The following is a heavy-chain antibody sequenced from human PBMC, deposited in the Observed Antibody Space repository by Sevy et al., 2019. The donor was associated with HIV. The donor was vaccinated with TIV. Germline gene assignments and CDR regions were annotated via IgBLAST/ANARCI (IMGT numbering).Heavy chain of an antibody. CDR1: GFSLINYA. CDR3: AKVLNSQINTDDTFDI. Sequence: GGSLRLSCKATGFSLINYAIHWVRQAPGKGLEWVAVMTFDGSNQYYADSVNGRFTISRETYTNTVYLKMNSLRADDTALYSCAKVLNSQINTDDTFDIWGLGTMVTVSS. CDR2: MTFDGSNQ. V-gene: IGHV3-33*03. D-gene: IGHD3-9*01. J-gene: IGHJ3*02.